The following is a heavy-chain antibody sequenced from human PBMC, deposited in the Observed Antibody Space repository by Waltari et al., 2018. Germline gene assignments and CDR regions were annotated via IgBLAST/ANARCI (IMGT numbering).Heavy chain of an antibody. J-gene: IGHJ4*02. Sequence: QVQLQESGQGLVKPSGTLSLTCAVSGDSISGNYWWSWVRQSPEKGLEWIGQDHHSGKTHYNPSLQSRVTISLDKPKNQFSLNLNSVTAADTAVYYCAGDRAIGLFFDYWGRGTLVTISS. V-gene: IGHV4-4*02. CDR2: DHHSGKT. CDR3: AGDRAIGLFFDY. D-gene: IGHD2-2*01. CDR1: GDSISGNYW.